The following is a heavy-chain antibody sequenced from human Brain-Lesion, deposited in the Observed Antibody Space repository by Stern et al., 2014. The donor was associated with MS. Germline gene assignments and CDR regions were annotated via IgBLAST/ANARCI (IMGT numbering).Heavy chain of an antibody. V-gene: IGHV3-23*01. CDR2: ISGGDGST. J-gene: IGHJ4*02. CDR1: GFIFMNFA. CDR3: AKVIRYFDVWSGHRFDS. D-gene: IGHD3-3*01. Sequence: VQLMQSGGGLVQPGGSLRLSCEASGFIFMNFALSWVRQAPGKGLEWVSDISGGDGSTYYADSAKGRFTISRDNSKNMLYLQMNSLRAEDTAVYYCAKVIRYFDVWSGHRFDSWGQGTLVTVSS.